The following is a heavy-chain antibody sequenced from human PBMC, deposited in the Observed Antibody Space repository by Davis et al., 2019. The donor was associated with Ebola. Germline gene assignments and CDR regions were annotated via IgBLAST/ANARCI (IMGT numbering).Heavy chain of an antibody. V-gene: IGHV3-48*04. CDR1: GFTFSSDS. CDR2: IGTTGIT. Sequence: GGSLRLSCAASGFTFSSDSFNWACQAPGKGLEWVSYIGTTGITNYADSVKGRFTISRDNANNSVYLQMNSLRADDTAVYYCAPDFWSLPHGFESWGQGTLVTVSS. D-gene: IGHD3-3*01. J-gene: IGHJ4*02. CDR3: APDFWSLPHGFES.